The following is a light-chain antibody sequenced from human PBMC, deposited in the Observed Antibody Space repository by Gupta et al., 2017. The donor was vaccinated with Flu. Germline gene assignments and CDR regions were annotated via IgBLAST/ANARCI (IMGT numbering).Light chain of an antibody. Sequence: DIQLTQSPSFLSASVGDRVTITCRASQDFGSDLAWYQQKPGKAPKLLIYTASTVESGVPSRFSGSKSGTEFTLTISSLQPEDFAGYYCQQRNSFPLTFGGGTKVEIK. V-gene: IGKV1-9*01. J-gene: IGKJ4*01. CDR3: QQRNSFPLT. CDR1: QDFGSD. CDR2: TAS.